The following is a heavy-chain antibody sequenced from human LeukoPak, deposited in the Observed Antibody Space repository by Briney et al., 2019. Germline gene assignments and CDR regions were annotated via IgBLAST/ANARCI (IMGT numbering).Heavy chain of an antibody. Sequence: GGSLRLSCAASGFTFSSYWMSWVRQAPGKGLEWVANIKQDGSEKYYVDSVKGRFTISRDNAKNSLYLQTNSLRAEDTAVYYCAREVVPAAFGYWGQGTLVTVSS. CDR1: GFTFSSYW. J-gene: IGHJ4*02. V-gene: IGHV3-7*01. D-gene: IGHD2-2*01. CDR3: AREVVPAAFGY. CDR2: IKQDGSEK.